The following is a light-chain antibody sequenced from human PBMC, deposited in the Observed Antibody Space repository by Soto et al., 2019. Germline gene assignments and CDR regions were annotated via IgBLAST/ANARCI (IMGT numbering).Light chain of an antibody. CDR2: ATS. J-gene: IGKJ1*01. V-gene: IGKV3-20*01. Sequence: EIVLTQSACTLSWSPGETATLSCGASQTVNSDYLAWFQQRPGQAPRLVIFATSRRATDIPDRFSGSGSGTDFTLAIRRLETEDFAVYYCHQFGYSPRTFGQGTKVDIK. CDR3: HQFGYSPRT. CDR1: QTVNSDY.